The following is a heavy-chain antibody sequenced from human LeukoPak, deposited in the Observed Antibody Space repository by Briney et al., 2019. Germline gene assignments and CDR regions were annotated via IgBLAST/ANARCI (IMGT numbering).Heavy chain of an antibody. CDR1: GGSISSGDYY. CDR3: ARTGSTVTMLYPFDH. V-gene: IGHV4-61*08. CDR2: IYYSGST. Sequence: SQTLSLTCTVSGGSISSGDYYWSWIRQPPGKGLEWFGYIYYSGSTNYNPSLKSRVSISVDTSKNQFSLKLSSVTAADTAVYYCARTGSTVTMLYPFDHWGQGTLVTVSS. J-gene: IGHJ4*02. D-gene: IGHD4-17*01.